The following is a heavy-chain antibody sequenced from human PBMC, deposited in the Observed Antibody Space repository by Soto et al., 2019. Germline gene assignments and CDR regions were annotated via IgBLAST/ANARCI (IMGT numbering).Heavy chain of an antibody. D-gene: IGHD6-19*01. CDR1: GFTFSSYG. CDR2: IWYDGSNK. V-gene: IGHV3-33*01. J-gene: IGHJ3*02. Sequence: GGSLRLSCAASGFTFSSYGMHWVRQAPGKGLEWVAVIWYDGSNKYYADSVKGRYTISRDNSKNTLYLQMNSLRAEDTAVYYCARAMSSGWYSAFDIWGQWTMVTVSS. CDR3: ARAMSSGWYSAFDI.